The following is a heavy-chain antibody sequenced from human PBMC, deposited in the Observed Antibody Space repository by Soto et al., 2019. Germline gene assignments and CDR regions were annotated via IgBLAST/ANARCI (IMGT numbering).Heavy chain of an antibody. CDR2: IIPILGIA. V-gene: IGHV1-69*08. Sequence: QVQLVQSGAEVKKPGSSVKVSCKASGGTFSSYTISWVRQAPGQGLEWMGRIIPILGIANYAQKFQGRVTISADKSTSTAYLELSTLRSEDTAVYYCARDGRPSVVVVAATAHDAFDIWGQGTMVTVSS. CDR1: GGTFSSYT. CDR3: ARDGRPSVVVVAATAHDAFDI. D-gene: IGHD2-15*01. J-gene: IGHJ3*02.